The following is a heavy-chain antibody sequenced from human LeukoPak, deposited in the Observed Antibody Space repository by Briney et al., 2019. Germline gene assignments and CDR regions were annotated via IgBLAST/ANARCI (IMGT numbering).Heavy chain of an antibody. CDR2: INWDGTNT. CDR1: GFTSVSGFTFSNAW. J-gene: IGHJ4*02. CDR3: VKDLSSNWYSFDY. D-gene: IGHD6-13*01. Sequence: AGGSLRLSCAASGFTSVSGFTFSNAWMSWVRQAPGKGLEWVSGINWDGTNTYYAESVKGRFTISRDSAEKSLYLQMNSLRDDDTAFYYCVKDLSSNWYSFDYWGQGTLVTVSS. V-gene: IGHV3-20*04.